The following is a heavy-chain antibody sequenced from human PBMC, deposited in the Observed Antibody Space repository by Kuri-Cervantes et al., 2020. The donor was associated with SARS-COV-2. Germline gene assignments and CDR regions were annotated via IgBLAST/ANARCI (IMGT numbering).Heavy chain of an antibody. D-gene: IGHD2-2*02. CDR1: GYTFTSYD. J-gene: IGHJ1*01. CDR2: INPNSGGT. V-gene: IGHV1-2*02. Sequence: ASVKVSCKASGYTFTSYDINWVRQAPGQGLEWMGWINPNSGGTNYAQKFQGRVTMTRDTSTSTAYMELRSLRSDDTAVYYCARVRTYCSSTSCYTGYFQHWGQGTLVTVSS. CDR3: ARVRTYCSSTSCYTGYFQH.